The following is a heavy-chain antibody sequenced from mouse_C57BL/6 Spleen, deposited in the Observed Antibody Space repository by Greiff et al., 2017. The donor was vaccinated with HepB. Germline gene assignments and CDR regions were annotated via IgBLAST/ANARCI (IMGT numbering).Heavy chain of an antibody. V-gene: IGHV1-4*01. CDR3: ARTGHYYGSSYYAMDY. Sequence: VQLQQSGAELARPGASVKMSCKASGYTFTSYTMHWVKQRPGPGLEWIGYINPSSGYTKYNQTFKDKTTLTADKSSSTAYMQLSSLTSKDSAVYYCARTGHYYGSSYYAMDYWGQGTSVTVSS. D-gene: IGHD1-1*01. CDR2: INPSSGYT. CDR1: GYTFTSYT. J-gene: IGHJ4*01.